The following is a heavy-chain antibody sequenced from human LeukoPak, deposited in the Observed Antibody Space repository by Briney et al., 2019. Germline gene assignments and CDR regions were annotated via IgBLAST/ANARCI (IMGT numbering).Heavy chain of an antibody. D-gene: IGHD7-27*01. CDR2: IYPGDSDT. CDR1: GYSFTNFW. J-gene: IGHJ4*02. Sequence: GESLKISCKGSGYSFTNFWIGWVRQMPGKGLEWMGIIYPGDSDTTYSPSFQGQVTISADKSTSTAYLQWSSLKASDTAMYYCARFWGDNYFDYWGQGTLVTVSS. CDR3: ARFWGDNYFDY. V-gene: IGHV5-51*01.